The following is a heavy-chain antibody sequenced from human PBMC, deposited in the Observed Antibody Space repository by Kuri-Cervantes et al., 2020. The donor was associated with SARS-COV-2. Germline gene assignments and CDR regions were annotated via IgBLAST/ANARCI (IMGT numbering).Heavy chain of an antibody. Sequence: GESLKISCATSGFTFSSYGMHCVRQAPGKGLEWVAFIRYDGSNKYYADSVKGRFTISRDNSKNTLYLQMNSLRAEDTAVYYCASTQISYGGNSGSYWYFDLWGRGTLVTVSS. D-gene: IGHD4-23*01. CDR3: ASTQISYGGNSGSYWYFDL. CDR1: GFTFSSYG. CDR2: IRYDGSNK. V-gene: IGHV3-30*02. J-gene: IGHJ2*01.